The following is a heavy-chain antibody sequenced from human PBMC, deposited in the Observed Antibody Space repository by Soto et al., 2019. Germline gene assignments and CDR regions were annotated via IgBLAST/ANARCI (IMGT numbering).Heavy chain of an antibody. CDR2: ISGSGGST. Sequence: EVQLLESGGGLVQPGGSLGLSCAASGLTSSSKAMSWVRQAPGKGLEWVSPISGSGGSTYYADSVKGRFTISRDNSKNTLYLQMNSLRAEDTAVYYCAKDPRTFYDFWSGYYLFYFDYWGQGTLVTVSS. J-gene: IGHJ4*02. CDR1: GLTSSSKA. D-gene: IGHD3-3*01. V-gene: IGHV3-23*01. CDR3: AKDPRTFYDFWSGYYLFYFDY.